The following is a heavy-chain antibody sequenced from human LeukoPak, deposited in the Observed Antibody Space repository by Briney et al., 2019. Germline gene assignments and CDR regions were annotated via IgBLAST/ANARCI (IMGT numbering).Heavy chain of an antibody. CDR2: INSDGSTT. D-gene: IGHD1-26*01. J-gene: IGHJ4*02. V-gene: IGHV3-74*01. Sequence: PGGSLRLSCAASGFTFSSYWMSWVRQAPGKGLVWVSRINSDGSTTNYADSVKGRFTISRDDAKNTLYLQMNSLRAEDTAMYYCARRGSGSPPFYFDYWGQGTLVTVSS. CDR1: GFTFSSYW. CDR3: ARRGSGSPPFYFDY.